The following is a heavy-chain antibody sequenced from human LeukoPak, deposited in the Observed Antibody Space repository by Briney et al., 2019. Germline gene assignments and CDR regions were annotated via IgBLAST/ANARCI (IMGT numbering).Heavy chain of an antibody. V-gene: IGHV4-34*01. CDR2: INHSGST. D-gene: IGHD2-15*01. CDR3: ATSGGEYCSGGGCYSEWNWFDP. J-gene: IGHJ5*02. Sequence: SETLSLTCAVYGGSFSGYYWSWIRQPPGKGLEWIGEINHSGSTNYNPSLKSRVTISVDTSKNQFSLKLSSVTAADTAVYYCATSGGEYCSGGGCYSEWNWFDPWGQGTLVTVSS. CDR1: GGSFSGYY.